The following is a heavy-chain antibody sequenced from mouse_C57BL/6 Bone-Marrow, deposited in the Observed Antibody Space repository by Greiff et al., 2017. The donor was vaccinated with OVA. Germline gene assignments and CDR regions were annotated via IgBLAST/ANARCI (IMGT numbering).Heavy chain of an antibody. D-gene: IGHD2-3*01. CDR3: ARGSIYDGYYGWYFDV. CDR2: FHPYNDDT. J-gene: IGHJ1*03. V-gene: IGHV1-47*01. CDR1: GYTFTTYP. Sequence: QVQLQQSGAELVKPGASVKMSCKASGYTFTTYPIEWMKQNHGKSLEWIGNFHPYNDDTKYNEKFKGKATLTVEKSSSTVYLALSRLTSDDSAVYYCARGSIYDGYYGWYFDVWGTGTTVTVSS.